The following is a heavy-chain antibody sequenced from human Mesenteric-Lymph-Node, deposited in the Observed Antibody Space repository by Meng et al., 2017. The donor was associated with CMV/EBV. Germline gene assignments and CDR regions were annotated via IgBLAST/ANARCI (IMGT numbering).Heavy chain of an antibody. D-gene: IGHD2-8*01. J-gene: IGHJ6*02. Sequence: GESLKISCAASGFSFSNYALSWVRQTPGKGLEWVSSITSNGLYIYDADSVKGRFTISRDNAKNSLSLQMNSLRAEDTAVYYCARDVFGPYFYYGFDVWGQGTTVTVSS. CDR3: ARDVFGPYFYYGFDV. CDR2: ITSNGLYI. CDR1: GFSFSNYA. V-gene: IGHV3-21*01.